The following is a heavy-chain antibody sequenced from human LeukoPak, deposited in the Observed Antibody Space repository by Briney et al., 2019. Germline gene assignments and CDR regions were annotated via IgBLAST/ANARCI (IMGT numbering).Heavy chain of an antibody. V-gene: IGHV4-34*01. CDR1: GGSFSGYY. D-gene: IGHD4-17*01. CDR2: INHSGST. CDR3: ARDSTVTRKIDY. J-gene: IGHJ4*02. Sequence: SETLSLTCAVYGGSFSGYYWSWIRQPPGKGLEWIGEINHSGSTNYNPSLKSRVTISVDTSKNQFSLKLSSVTAANTAVYYCARDSTVTRKIDYWGQGTLVTVSS.